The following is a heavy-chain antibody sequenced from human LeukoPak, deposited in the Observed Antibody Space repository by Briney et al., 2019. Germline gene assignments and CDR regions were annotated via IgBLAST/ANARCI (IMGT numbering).Heavy chain of an antibody. CDR2: INHSGST. V-gene: IGHV4-34*01. CDR1: GGSFSGYY. J-gene: IGHJ4*02. D-gene: IGHD3-16*01. Sequence: SSETLSLTCAVYGGSFSGYYWSWIRQPPGKGLEWIGEINHSGSTNYNPSLKSRVTISVDTSKNQFSLKLSPVTAADTAVYYCARGWVTTFGDFFDYWGQGTLVTVSS. CDR3: ARGWVTTFGDFFDY.